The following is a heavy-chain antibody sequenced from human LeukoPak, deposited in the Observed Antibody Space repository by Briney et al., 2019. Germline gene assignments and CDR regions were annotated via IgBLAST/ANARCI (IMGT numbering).Heavy chain of an antibody. CDR2: ISSSSSYI. CDR3: ARGSSGWTPDYYYYGMDV. CDR1: GFTFSSYS. J-gene: IGHJ6*02. V-gene: IGHV3-21*01. D-gene: IGHD6-19*01. Sequence: GGSLRLSCAASGFTFSSYSMNWVRQAPGKGLEWASSISSSSSYIYYADSVKGRFTISRDNAKNSLYLQMNSLRAEDTAVYYCARGSSGWTPDYYYYGMDVWGQGTTVTVSS.